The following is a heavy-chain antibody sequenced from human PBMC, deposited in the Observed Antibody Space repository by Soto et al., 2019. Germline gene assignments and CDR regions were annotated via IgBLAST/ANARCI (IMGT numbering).Heavy chain of an antibody. V-gene: IGHV3-48*03. D-gene: IGHD5-12*01. Sequence: GSLRLSCAASGFTFSSYEMNWVRQAPGKGLEWVSYISSSGSTIYYADSVKGRFTISRDNAKNSLYLQMNSLRAEDTAVYYCARDTPQHRYSGSDFGGFDYWGQGTLVTVSS. CDR1: GFTFSSYE. J-gene: IGHJ4*02. CDR3: ARDTPQHRYSGSDFGGFDY. CDR2: ISSSGSTI.